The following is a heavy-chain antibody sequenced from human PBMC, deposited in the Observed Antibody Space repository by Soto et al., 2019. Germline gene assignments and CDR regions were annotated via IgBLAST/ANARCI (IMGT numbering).Heavy chain of an antibody. Sequence: QVQLQESGPGLVKPSGTLSLTCTVSGGSISSSNWWNWVRQHPGKGLEWIGEIYHGGSTNYNPSLKGRVTISVDKSKNQFSLKLTSVTAADTAVYYCARSYFGADYWGQGALVTVSS. J-gene: IGHJ4*02. CDR3: ARSYFGADY. V-gene: IGHV4-4*02. CDR1: GGSISSSNW. CDR2: IYHGGST. D-gene: IGHD3-10*01.